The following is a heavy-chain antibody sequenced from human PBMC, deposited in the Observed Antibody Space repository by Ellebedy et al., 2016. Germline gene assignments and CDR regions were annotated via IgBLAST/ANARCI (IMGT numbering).Heavy chain of an antibody. CDR2: ISGYNGNT. CDR1: GYTFSNYG. CDR3: ATGLLGGSYSPRGY. J-gene: IGHJ4*02. Sequence: ASVKVSXXASGYTFSNYGISWVRQAPGQGLEWMGWISGYNGNTNYAQRLQGRVTVITDTSTSTAYVEVRSLRSEDTAVYYCATGLLGGSYSPRGYWGQGTLVTVSS. V-gene: IGHV1-18*01. D-gene: IGHD1-26*01.